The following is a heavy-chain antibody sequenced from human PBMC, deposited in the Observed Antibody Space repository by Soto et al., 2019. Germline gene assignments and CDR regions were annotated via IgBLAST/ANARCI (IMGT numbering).Heavy chain of an antibody. CDR3: ARDNPPPPRIVVAYAFDI. V-gene: IGHV1-18*01. CDR2: ISAYNGNT. J-gene: IGHJ3*02. Sequence: ASVKVSCKASGYTFTSYGISWVRQAPGQGLEWMGWISAYNGNTNYAQKLQGRVTMTTDTSTSTAYMELRSLRSDDTAVYYCARDNPPPPRIVVAYAFDIWGQGTMVTVSS. CDR1: GYTFTSYG. D-gene: IGHD2-15*01.